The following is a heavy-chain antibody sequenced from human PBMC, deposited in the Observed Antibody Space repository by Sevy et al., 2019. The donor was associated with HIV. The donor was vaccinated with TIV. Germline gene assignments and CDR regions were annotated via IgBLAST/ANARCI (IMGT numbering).Heavy chain of an antibody. CDR1: GFTFSDYY. J-gene: IGHJ4*02. D-gene: IGHD3-22*01. V-gene: IGHV3-11*01. CDR3: ARETSYDSSGYYQTIYSDY. CDR2: ISSSGSTI. Sequence: GGSLRLSCAASGFTFSDYYMSWIRQAPGKGLEWVSYISSSGSTIYYADSVKGRFTISRDNAKNSLYLQMNSLRAEDTAVYYCARETSYDSSGYYQTIYSDYWGQGTLVTVSS.